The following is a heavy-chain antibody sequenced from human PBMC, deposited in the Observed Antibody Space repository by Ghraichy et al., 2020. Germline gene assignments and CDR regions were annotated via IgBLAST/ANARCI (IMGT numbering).Heavy chain of an antibody. CDR2: IIPILGIA. V-gene: IGHV1-69*17. D-gene: IGHD2-8*01. J-gene: IGHJ5*02. CDR3: ARKIVGYCTNGVCSDWFDP. Sequence: RGGREAPGQGLEGMGGIIPILGIANYAQKFQGRVTITADKSTSTAYMELSSLRSEDTAVYYCARKIVGYCTNGVCSDWFDPWGQGTLVTVSS.